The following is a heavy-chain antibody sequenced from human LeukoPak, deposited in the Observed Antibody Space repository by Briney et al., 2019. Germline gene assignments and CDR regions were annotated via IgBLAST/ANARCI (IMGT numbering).Heavy chain of an antibody. CDR3: ASFEGEKSIVGAVKSFDY. V-gene: IGHV4-39*01. D-gene: IGHD1-26*01. CDR1: GDSISSSSYY. CDR2: IYSSGNT. J-gene: IGHJ4*02. Sequence: SETLSLTCTVSGDSISSSSYYWGWIRQPPGKGLEWIGSIYSSGNTYHNPSLKSRVTMSVDTSKNQFSLKLSSVTAADTAVYYCASFEGEKSIVGAVKSFDYWGQGTLVTVSS.